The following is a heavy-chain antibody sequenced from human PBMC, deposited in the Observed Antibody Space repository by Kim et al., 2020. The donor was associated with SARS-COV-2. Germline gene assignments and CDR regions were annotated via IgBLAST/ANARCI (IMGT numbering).Heavy chain of an antibody. D-gene: IGHD5-12*01. J-gene: IGHJ4*02. V-gene: IGHV4-59*01. Sequence: SETLSLTCTFSGGSISSYYWSWFRQPPGKGLEWIGHIYYSGSTNYNPSLKSRVTISVDTSKNQFSLKLSSVTAADTAVYYCAGSHRDGYNYSYFDYWGQGTLVTVSS. CDR3: AGSHRDGYNYSYFDY. CDR2: IYYSGST. CDR1: GGSISSYY.